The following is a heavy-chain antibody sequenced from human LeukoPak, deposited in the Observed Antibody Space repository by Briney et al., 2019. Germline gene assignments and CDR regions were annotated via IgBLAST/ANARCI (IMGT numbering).Heavy chain of an antibody. CDR3: ARSFNFGGGINWFDP. Sequence: SETLSLTFTVSGGSISSSSYYWGWNRQPPGKGLEWIGSIYYSGSTYYNPSLKSRVTISVDTSKNQFSLKLSSVTAADTAVYYCARSFNFGGGINWFDPWGQGTLVTVSS. CDR1: GGSISSSSYY. D-gene: IGHD3-3*01. CDR2: IYYSGST. J-gene: IGHJ5*02. V-gene: IGHV4-39*07.